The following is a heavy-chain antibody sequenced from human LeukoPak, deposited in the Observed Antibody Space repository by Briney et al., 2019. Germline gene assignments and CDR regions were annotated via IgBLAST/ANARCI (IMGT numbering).Heavy chain of an antibody. CDR1: GYTFTSYA. J-gene: IGHJ4*02. CDR2: INAGNGNT. CDR3: ARAIAAAGTYADFDY. D-gene: IGHD6-13*01. V-gene: IGHV1-3*01. Sequence: ASVKVSCKASGYTFTSYAMHWVRQAPGQRLEWMGWINAGNGNTKYSQKFQGRVTITADKSTSTAYMELSSLRPEDTAVYYCARAIAAAGTYADFDYWGQGTLVTVSS.